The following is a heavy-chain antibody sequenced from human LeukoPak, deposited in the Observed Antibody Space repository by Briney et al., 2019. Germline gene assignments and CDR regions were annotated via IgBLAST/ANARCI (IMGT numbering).Heavy chain of an antibody. Sequence: GGSLRLSCAASGFTFSSYSMNWVRQAPGKGLEGVSSISSSSSYIYYADSVKGRFTISRDNAKNSLYLQMNSLRAEDTAVYYCASCALYYYYYMDVWGKGTTVTVSS. CDR3: ASCALYYYYYMDV. D-gene: IGHD2-21*01. V-gene: IGHV3-21*01. CDR1: GFTFSSYS. CDR2: ISSSSSYI. J-gene: IGHJ6*03.